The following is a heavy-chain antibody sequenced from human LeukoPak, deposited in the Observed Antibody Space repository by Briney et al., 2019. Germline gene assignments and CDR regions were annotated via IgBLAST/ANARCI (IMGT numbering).Heavy chain of an antibody. CDR1: GGSFSGYY. D-gene: IGHD3-3*01. CDR3: ARGHDSIKTFGEVIKSRTRWFDP. J-gene: IGHJ5*02. V-gene: IGHV4-34*01. Sequence: KPSETLSLTCAVYGGSFSGYYWSWIRQPPGKGLEWIGEINHSGSTNYNPSLKSRVTISVDTSKNQFSLKLSSVTAADTAVYYCARGHDSIKTFGEVIKSRTRWFDPWGQGTLVTVSS. CDR2: INHSGST.